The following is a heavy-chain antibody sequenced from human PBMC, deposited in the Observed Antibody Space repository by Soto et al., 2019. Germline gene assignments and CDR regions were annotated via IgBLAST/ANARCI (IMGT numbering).Heavy chain of an antibody. CDR1: GGSIIDSGSFY. J-gene: IGHJ5*02. D-gene: IGHD2-15*01. CDR3: ARGEVVAPTGFDP. Sequence: QVQMQESGPGLVKPSQTLYLTCSVSGGSIIDSGSFYWNWIRQHPGKGLEWIGYIYYSGSTYYNRSIKSRATISLDTSKNQFSLKVTFVTAADTVIYYCARGEVVAPTGFDPWGQGTLVTVSS. V-gene: IGHV4-31*03. CDR2: IYYSGST.